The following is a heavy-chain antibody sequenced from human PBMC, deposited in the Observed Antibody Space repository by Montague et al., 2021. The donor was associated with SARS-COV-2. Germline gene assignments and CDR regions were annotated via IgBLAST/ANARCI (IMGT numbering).Heavy chain of an antibody. CDR2: IYYSGST. J-gene: IGHJ3*02. Sequence: SETLSLTCTVSGGSISTYYWSWIRQPPGKGLEWIGYIYYSGSTNYNPSLKSRVTISVDTSKNQFSLKLSSVTAADTAVYYCARHGPFVVVTAIHDTFDIWGQGTMDTVSS. D-gene: IGHD2-21*02. V-gene: IGHV4-59*08. CDR1: GGSISTYY. CDR3: ARHGPFVVVTAIHDTFDI.